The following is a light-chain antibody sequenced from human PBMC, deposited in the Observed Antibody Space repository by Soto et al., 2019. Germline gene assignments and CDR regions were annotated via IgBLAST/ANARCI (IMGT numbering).Light chain of an antibody. CDR2: EVS. J-gene: IGLJ1*01. CDR3: SSYTSSSTLPYV. Sequence: QSVLTQPASVSGTPGQSITISCTATSSDVGGYNYGSWYQQHPGKAPKLMIYEVSNRPSGVSNRFSGSKSGNTASLTISGLQAEDEADYYCSSYTSSSTLPYVFGTGTKVTVL. CDR1: SSDVGGYNY. V-gene: IGLV2-14*01.